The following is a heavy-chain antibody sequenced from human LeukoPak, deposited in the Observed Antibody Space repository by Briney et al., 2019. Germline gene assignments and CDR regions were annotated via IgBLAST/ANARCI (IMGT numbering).Heavy chain of an antibody. CDR1: GGSISSSIR. V-gene: IGHV4-4*02. J-gene: IGHJ4*02. Sequence: SGTLSLTCGVSGGSISSSIRWSWVRQPPGKGLEWIGEIHHEGSTKYSPSLESRVTISVDKSKNQFSLKLNSMTAADTAVYYCTAQGGWYIDYWGQGTLVTVSS. D-gene: IGHD6-19*01. CDR2: IHHEGST. CDR3: TAQGGWYIDY.